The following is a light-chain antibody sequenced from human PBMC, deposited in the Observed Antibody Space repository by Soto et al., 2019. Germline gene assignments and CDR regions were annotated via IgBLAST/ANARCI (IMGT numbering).Light chain of an antibody. CDR3: QQYGSSSYT. Sequence: EIVLTQSPGTLSLSPGESATLSCRASQSVSSTYLAWYQQKPGQAPRLLIYGASSRATGIPDRFSGSGSGTDFTLTISRVEAEDFAVYFCQQYGSSSYTFGQGTKLEIK. V-gene: IGKV3-20*01. J-gene: IGKJ2*01. CDR1: QSVSSTY. CDR2: GAS.